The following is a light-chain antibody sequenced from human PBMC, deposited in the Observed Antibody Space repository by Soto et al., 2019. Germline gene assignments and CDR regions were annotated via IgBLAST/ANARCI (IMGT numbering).Light chain of an antibody. CDR2: GAF. Sequence: EIVMTQSPATLSVSPGETATLSCRASQSVSYNLAWYQQTPGQGPRLLIYGAFTKATGIPARFSGSGSGTEFTLSISSLQAEDFAVDYCQQYKNWPPLTFGGGTKVEIK. CDR1: QSVSYN. V-gene: IGKV3-15*01. J-gene: IGKJ4*01. CDR3: QQYKNWPPLT.